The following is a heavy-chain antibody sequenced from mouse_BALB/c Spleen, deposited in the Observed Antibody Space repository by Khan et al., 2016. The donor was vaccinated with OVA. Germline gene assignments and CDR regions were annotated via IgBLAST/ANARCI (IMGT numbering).Heavy chain of an antibody. CDR3: ASHLTGSFAY. CDR1: GFTFSSYG. Sequence: EVELVESGGDLVKPGGSLKLSCEASGFTFSSYGMSWVRQTPDKRLEWVATISSDGSYTYYPDSVKGRCTISRDNIKNTLYLQMSSLKSEDTAMYYCASHLTGSFAYWGQGTLVTVSA. J-gene: IGHJ3*01. CDR2: ISSDGSYT. V-gene: IGHV5-6*01. D-gene: IGHD4-1*01.